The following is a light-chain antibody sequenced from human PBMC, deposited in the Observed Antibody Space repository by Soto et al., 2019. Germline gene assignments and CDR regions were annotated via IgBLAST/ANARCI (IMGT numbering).Light chain of an antibody. V-gene: IGKV1-9*01. CDR2: AAS. CDR1: QDIAIY. CDR3: QQYYSYPIT. J-gene: IGKJ5*01. Sequence: IHLTQSPSSLSASVGDRVTITCRASQDIAIYLAWYQQKPGEAPKLLIYAASTLYGGVPSRFSGSGSGTEFSLTISSPQPEDFATYYCQQYYSYPITFGQGTRLEIK.